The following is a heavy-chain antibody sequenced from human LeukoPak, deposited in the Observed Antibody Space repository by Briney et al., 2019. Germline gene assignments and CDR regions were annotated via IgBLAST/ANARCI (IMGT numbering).Heavy chain of an antibody. CDR3: ARGLSVL. J-gene: IGHJ4*02. Sequence: NSSETLSLTCTVSGGSISSYYWSWIRQPPGKGLEWIGEINHSGSTNYNPSLKSRVTISEDTSKNQFSLKLSSVTAADTAVYYCARGLSVLWGQGTLVTVSS. V-gene: IGHV4-34*01. CDR2: INHSGST. D-gene: IGHD6-25*01. CDR1: GGSISSYY.